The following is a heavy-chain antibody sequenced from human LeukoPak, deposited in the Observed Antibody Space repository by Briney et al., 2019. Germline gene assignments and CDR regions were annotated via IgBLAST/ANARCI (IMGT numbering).Heavy chain of an antibody. D-gene: IGHD6-19*01. V-gene: IGHV4-59*12. CDR1: GDSINSYY. J-gene: IGHJ4*02. CDR3: ARDFAVAGLTHDY. CDR2: IYYSGST. Sequence: SETLSLTCTVSGDSINSYYWSWIRQPPGKGPEWIGYIYYSGSTNYNPSLKSRVTLSVDTSKNQFSLKLSSVTAADTAVYYCARDFAVAGLTHDYWGQGTLVTISS.